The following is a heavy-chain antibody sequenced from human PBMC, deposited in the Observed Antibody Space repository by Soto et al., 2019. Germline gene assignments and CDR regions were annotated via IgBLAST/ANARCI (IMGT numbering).Heavy chain of an antibody. Sequence: QVQLQQWGAGLLKPSETLSLTCAVYGGSFSGYYWSWIRQPPGKGLEWIGEINHSGSTNYNPSLKSRVTISVDKSNNQFSLKLSSVTAADKAVYYCARGLKLGELSKNGVDYWGQGTLVTVSS. CDR1: GGSFSGYY. D-gene: IGHD3-16*01. CDR3: ARGLKLGELSKNGVDY. J-gene: IGHJ4*02. V-gene: IGHV4-34*01. CDR2: INHSGST.